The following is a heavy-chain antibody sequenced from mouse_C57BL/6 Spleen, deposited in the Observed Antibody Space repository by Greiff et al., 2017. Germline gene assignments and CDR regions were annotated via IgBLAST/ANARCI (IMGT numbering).Heavy chain of an antibody. J-gene: IGHJ1*03. Sequence: EVQRVESGEGLVKPGGSLKLSCAASGFTFSSYAMSWVRQTPEKRLEWVAYISSGGDYIYYADTVKGRFTISRDNARNTLYLQMSSLKSEDTAMYYCTRYDGYFSYWYFDVWGTGTTVTVSS. V-gene: IGHV5-9-1*02. CDR2: ISSGGDYI. CDR3: TRYDGYFSYWYFDV. D-gene: IGHD2-3*01. CDR1: GFTFSSYA.